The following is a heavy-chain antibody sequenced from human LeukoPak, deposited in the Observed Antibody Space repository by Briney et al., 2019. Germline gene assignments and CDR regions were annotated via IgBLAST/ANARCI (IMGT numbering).Heavy chain of an antibody. D-gene: IGHD6-19*01. CDR3: STDPAGTLVY. Sequence: PGGSLRLSCTASGFTCSNAWMTWVRQVPGKGRVWVGLIKTKTDGETTDYAAPVKGRFTISRDDSKSTVILQMNMLKTDDTAVYYCSTDPAGTLVYWGQGTLVTVSS. J-gene: IGHJ4*02. CDR1: GFTCSNAW. CDR2: IKTKTDGETT. V-gene: IGHV3-15*01.